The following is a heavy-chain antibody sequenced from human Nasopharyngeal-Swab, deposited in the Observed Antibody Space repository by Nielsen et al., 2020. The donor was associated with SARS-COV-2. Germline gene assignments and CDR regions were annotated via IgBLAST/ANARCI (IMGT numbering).Heavy chain of an antibody. CDR1: GFTFSSYA. Sequence: GESLKISCAASGFTFSSYAMSWVRQAPGKGLEWVSGISGSGDSTYYTDSVKGRFTISRDNSKNTLYLQMNSLRAEDTAAYYCAIDYGGNSRNYWGQGTLVTVSS. D-gene: IGHD4-23*01. CDR2: ISGSGDST. J-gene: IGHJ4*02. CDR3: AIDYGGNSRNY. V-gene: IGHV3-23*01.